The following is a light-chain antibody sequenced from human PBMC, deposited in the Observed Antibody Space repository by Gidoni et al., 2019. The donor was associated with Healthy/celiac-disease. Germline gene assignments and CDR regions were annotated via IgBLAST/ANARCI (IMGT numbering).Light chain of an antibody. CDR1: KLGDKY. V-gene: IGLV3-1*01. J-gene: IGLJ2*01. CDR2: QDS. Sequence: SDERTQPRAESVSPGQTASITCSGDKLGDKYACWYQQKPGQSPVLVIYQDSKRPSGIPERFTGSNSGNTATLTISGTQAMDEADYYCQAWDSSTVVFGGGTKLTVL. CDR3: QAWDSSTVV.